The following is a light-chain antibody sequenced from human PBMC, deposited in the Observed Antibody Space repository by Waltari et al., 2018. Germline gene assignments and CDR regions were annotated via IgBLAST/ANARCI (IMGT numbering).Light chain of an antibody. J-gene: IGLJ2*01. V-gene: IGLV1-47*02. CDR3: AAWDDSPSGHVV. CDR2: TDE. Sequence: SVLTQPPSASGAPGQRVTISCSGSSSHIGRHHVYWVQQLPGTAPKLLIYTDEQRAAGVPDRVSASKSGTSASLAISGLRSEDEADYYCAAWDDSPSGHVVFGGGTKLTVL. CDR1: SSHIGRHH.